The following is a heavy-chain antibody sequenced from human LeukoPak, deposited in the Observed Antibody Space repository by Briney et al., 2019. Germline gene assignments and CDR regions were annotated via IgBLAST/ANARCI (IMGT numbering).Heavy chain of an antibody. Sequence: SETLSLTCAVYGGSLSGYYWSWIRQSPGKGLEWIGEISRSGNTHYNPSLESRVTLSVDTSNNQFSLKLSSVTAADTAVYYCAKEIRFLEWLPRGALQHWGQGTLVTVSS. CDR1: GGSLSGYY. CDR2: ISRSGNT. D-gene: IGHD3-3*01. J-gene: IGHJ1*01. CDR3: AKEIRFLEWLPRGALQH. V-gene: IGHV4-34*01.